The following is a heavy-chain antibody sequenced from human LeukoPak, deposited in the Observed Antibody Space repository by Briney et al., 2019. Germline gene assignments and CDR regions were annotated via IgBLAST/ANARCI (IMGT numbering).Heavy chain of an antibody. J-gene: IGHJ5*02. D-gene: IGHD2-2*01. CDR2: MNPNSGNT. V-gene: IGHV1-8*03. CDR1: GYTFTNYY. Sequence: ASVTVSCKASGYTFTNYYINWVLQATGQGLEWMGWMNPNSGNTGYTQKFQGGVTITRNTSISTADIQLSSLRSEDTALYYCARTLPYCSTTSCYHNWFDPWGQGTLVTVSS. CDR3: ARTLPYCSTTSCYHNWFDP.